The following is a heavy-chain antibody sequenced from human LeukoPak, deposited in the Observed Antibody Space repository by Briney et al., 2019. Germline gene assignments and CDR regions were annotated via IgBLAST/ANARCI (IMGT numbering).Heavy chain of an antibody. Sequence: ASVKVSCKASGYTFTSYAKHWVRQAPGQRLEWMGWSNAGNGNTKYSQEFQGRVTITRDTSASTAYMELSSLRSEDMAVYYCARGYYGGKGVDYYGMDVWGQGTTVTVSS. CDR3: ARGYYGGKGVDYYGMDV. D-gene: IGHD4-23*01. CDR2: SNAGNGNT. J-gene: IGHJ6*02. V-gene: IGHV1-3*02. CDR1: GYTFTSYA.